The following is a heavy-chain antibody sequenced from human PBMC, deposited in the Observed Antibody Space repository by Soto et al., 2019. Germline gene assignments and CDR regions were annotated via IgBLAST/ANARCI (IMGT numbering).Heavy chain of an antibody. CDR3: TDTATTEIYTLSLHRRSSDL. CDR2: IYYSGST. D-gene: IGHD4-17*01. Sequence: SETLSLTCTVSGGSISSSSYYWGWIRQPPGKGLEWIGSIYYSGSTYYNPSLKSRVTISVDTSKNQFSLKLSSVTAADTAVYFFTDTATTEIYTLSLHRRSSDL. J-gene: IGHJ2*01. CDR1: GGSISSSSYY. V-gene: IGHV4-39*01.